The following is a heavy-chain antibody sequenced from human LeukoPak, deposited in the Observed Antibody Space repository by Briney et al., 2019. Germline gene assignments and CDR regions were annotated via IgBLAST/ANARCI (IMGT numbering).Heavy chain of an antibody. CDR1: GFTFHDYG. CDR2: INWDGGRT. V-gene: IGHV3-20*04. Sequence: PGGSLTLSCAASGFTFHDYGMIWVRHAPGRGLEWASGINWDGGRTGYADSVKGRFTISTENAKNSLYLQINSLRAEDTALYYCARTLSQGKYYFAYWGQGTLVTVSS. CDR3: ARTLSQGKYYFAY. J-gene: IGHJ4*02.